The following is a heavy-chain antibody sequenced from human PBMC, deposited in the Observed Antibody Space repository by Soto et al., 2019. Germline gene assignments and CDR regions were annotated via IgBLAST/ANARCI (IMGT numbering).Heavy chain of an antibody. CDR2: IYPGDSDT. Sequence: GESLKISCKGSGYSFTSYWIGWVRQMPGKGLEWMGIIYPGDSDTRYSPSFQGQVTISADKSISTAYLQWSSLKASDTAMYYCARQRVVVPAAMIGVGYYGMAVWGQGTTVTVSS. V-gene: IGHV5-51*01. D-gene: IGHD2-2*01. J-gene: IGHJ6*02. CDR3: ARQRVVVPAAMIGVGYYGMAV. CDR1: GYSFTSYW.